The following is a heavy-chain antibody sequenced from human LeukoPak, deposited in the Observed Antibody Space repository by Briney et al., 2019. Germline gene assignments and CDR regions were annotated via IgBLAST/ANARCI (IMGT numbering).Heavy chain of an antibody. CDR3: ARQSGYDSSGYKYYFDY. Sequence: GGSLRLSCAASGFTINSNAMNWVRQAPGKGLEWVSVIYSGGSTYYADSVKGRFTISRHNSKNTLYLQMNSLRAEDTAVYYCARQSGYDSSGYKYYFDYWGQGTLVTVSS. CDR1: GFTINSNA. V-gene: IGHV3-53*04. D-gene: IGHD3-22*01. J-gene: IGHJ4*02. CDR2: IYSGGST.